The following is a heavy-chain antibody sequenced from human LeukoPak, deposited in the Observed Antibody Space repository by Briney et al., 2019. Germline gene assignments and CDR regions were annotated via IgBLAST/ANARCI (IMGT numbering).Heavy chain of an antibody. D-gene: IGHD6-13*01. CDR2: XXEDGGGR. V-gene: IGHV3-7*01. CDR3: ARGKQQLDYFYYYGLDV. Sequence: XGSXXXSXXAAGXTFTXYWMTWXXXXXXXXXXXXANXXEDGGGRYYVDSVKGRFTISRDNAENSVHLQMNSLRGEDTAIYYCARGKQQLDYFYYYGLDVWGRGTTVTVSS. J-gene: IGHJ6*02. CDR1: GXTFTXYW.